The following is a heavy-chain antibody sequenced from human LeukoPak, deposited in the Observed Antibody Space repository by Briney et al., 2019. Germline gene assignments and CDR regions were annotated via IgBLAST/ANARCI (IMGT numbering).Heavy chain of an antibody. CDR2: ISWNSGTI. CDR3: AKDRLIKVPELEDDVFDI. V-gene: IGHV3-9*01. Sequence: PGGSLRLSCAASGFSFDDYAMHWVRQPPGKGLEWVSGISWNSGTINYADSVKGRFTISRDNANNSLYLQMNSLRPEDTALYYCAKDRLIKVPELEDDVFDIWGQGTMVTVSS. J-gene: IGHJ3*02. CDR1: GFSFDDYA. D-gene: IGHD3-3*01.